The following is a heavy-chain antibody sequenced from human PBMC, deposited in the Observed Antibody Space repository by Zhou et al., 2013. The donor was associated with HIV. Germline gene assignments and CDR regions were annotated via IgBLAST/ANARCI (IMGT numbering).Heavy chain of an antibody. V-gene: IGHV1-2*02. CDR2: IHPNNGAT. CDR1: GYTFTSYL. CDR3: ARDLGSQNYYKNNWFDP. J-gene: IGHJ5*02. D-gene: IGHD3-10*01. Sequence: HVQLLQSGADVKKPGASVTVSCKASGYTFTSYLIHWVRLAPGLGLEWLGWIHPNNGATKSAQKFQGRVIMTRDTSITTAYMDLSGLTSDDTAVYFCARDLGSQNYYKNNWFDPWGQGTRVTVSS.